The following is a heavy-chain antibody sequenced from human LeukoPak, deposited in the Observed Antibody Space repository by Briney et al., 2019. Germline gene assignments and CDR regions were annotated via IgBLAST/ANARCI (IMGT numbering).Heavy chain of an antibody. V-gene: IGHV3-13*04. CDR2: IGYGGDA. CDR3: ARGNILTGYMY. CDR1: GFTFSSYD. J-gene: IGHJ4*02. D-gene: IGHD3-9*01. Sequence: GGSLRLSCAASGFTFSSYDMHWGRQATGKGLEWVSAIGYGGDAHYSGSVKGRFTISRENAKNSLYLQMNSLGAGDTAVYYCARGNILTGYMYWGQGTLVTVSS.